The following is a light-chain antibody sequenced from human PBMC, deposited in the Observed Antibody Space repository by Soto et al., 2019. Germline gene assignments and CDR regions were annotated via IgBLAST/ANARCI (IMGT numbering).Light chain of an antibody. CDR3: QKYYSYPRK. J-gene: IGKJ1*01. V-gene: IGKV1-12*01. CDR1: QSISSW. Sequence: DIQMTQSPSSVSASVVDRVTITCRASQSISSWLAWYQQKPGKAPKLLIYAASTLQSGVPSRFSGSGSGTDFTLTISCLQSEDLATYYCQKYYSYPRKFGQGTTGAIK. CDR2: AAS.